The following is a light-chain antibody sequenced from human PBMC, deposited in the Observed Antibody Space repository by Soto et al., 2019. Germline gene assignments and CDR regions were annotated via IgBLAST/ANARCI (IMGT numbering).Light chain of an antibody. J-gene: IGLJ2*01. V-gene: IGLV2-14*01. Sequence: QSALTQPASVSGSPGESITISCTGSSSDIGSYKFVSWYQHFPGKAPKLMIYEVNSRPSGVSYRFSGSKSGNTASLTISGLQAEDESHYYCSSCTTSDTLIFGGGTQLTVL. CDR2: EVN. CDR1: SSDIGSYKF. CDR3: SSCTTSDTLI.